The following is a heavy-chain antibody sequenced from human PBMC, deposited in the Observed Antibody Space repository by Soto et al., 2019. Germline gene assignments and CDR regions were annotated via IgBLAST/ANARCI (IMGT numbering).Heavy chain of an antibody. V-gene: IGHV4-59*01. CDR3: ARSYSGSWYRPENWFDP. Sequence: SETLSLTCTVSGGSISSYYWSWIRQPPGKGLEWIGYIYYSGSTNYNPSLKSRVTISVDTSKNQFSLKLSSVTAADTAVYYCARSYSGSWYRPENWFDPWGQVTLVTVSS. J-gene: IGHJ5*02. D-gene: IGHD6-13*01. CDR2: IYYSGST. CDR1: GGSISSYY.